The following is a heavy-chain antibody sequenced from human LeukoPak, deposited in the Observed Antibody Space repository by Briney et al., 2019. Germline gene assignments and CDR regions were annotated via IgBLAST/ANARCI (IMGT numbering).Heavy chain of an antibody. V-gene: IGHV4-59*01. D-gene: IGHD2-21*01. CDR2: IYYSGST. CDR1: GGSISTYY. J-gene: IGHJ4*02. CDR3: ARGGIPDY. Sequence: SETLSLTCTVSGGSISTYYWSWIRQPPGKGLEWIGYIYYSGSTYYNPSLKSRVTISIDTSKNQFSLKLSSVTAADTAVYYCARGGIPDYWGQGILVTVSS.